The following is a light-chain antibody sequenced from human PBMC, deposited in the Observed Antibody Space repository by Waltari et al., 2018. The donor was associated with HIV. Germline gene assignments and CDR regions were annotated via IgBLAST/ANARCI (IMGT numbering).Light chain of an antibody. V-gene: IGKV4-1*01. J-gene: IGKJ2*01. Sequence: DTVMTQSPASLIVSLGERATLNCKSSQSLLYSSNSKNYLAWYQHKAGQPPKLLIYWASTRESGVPDRFSGSGSGTDFTLTISSLQAEDVAVYYCQQYYNTPYTFGQGTTLEI. CDR3: QQYYNTPYT. CDR1: QSLLYSSNSKNY. CDR2: WAS.